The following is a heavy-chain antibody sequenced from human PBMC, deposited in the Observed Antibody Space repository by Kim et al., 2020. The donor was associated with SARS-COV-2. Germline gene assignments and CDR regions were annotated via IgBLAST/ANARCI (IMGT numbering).Heavy chain of an antibody. J-gene: IGHJ4*02. CDR3: ARDRGGYGRY. V-gene: IGHV3-48*02. CDR2: TI. Sequence: TIYYADSVKGRFTISRDNAKNSLYLQMNSLRDEDTAVYYCARDRGGYGRYWGQGTLVTVSS. D-gene: IGHD5-12*01.